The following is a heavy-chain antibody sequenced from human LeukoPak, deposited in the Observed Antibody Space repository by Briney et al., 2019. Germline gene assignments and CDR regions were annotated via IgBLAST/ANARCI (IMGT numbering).Heavy chain of an antibody. Sequence: SETLPLTCAVYGVSFSGYYGSWLRQPPGKGLEWIGEINHSGSTTYNPSLKSRVTMSVDTSKNQFSLKLSSVTAADSAVYYCARALDILAGTFDYWGQGTLVTVSS. CDR1: GVSFSGYY. CDR3: ARALDILAGTFDY. V-gene: IGHV4-34*01. J-gene: IGHJ4*02. CDR2: INHSGST. D-gene: IGHD3-9*01.